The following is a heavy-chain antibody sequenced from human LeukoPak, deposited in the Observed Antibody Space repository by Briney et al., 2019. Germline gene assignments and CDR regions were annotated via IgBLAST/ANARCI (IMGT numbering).Heavy chain of an antibody. V-gene: IGHV3-33*01. CDR3: ARWDAYCNGGNCYFGGFAFDI. D-gene: IGHD2-15*01. CDR1: GFTFSSFG. Sequence: GGSLRLSCAASGFTFSSFGMHWVRQAPGKGLEWVADIWFDGKNEHFADSVKGRFTISRDNSKNTMYLQINSLSAEDTAVYHCARWDAYCNGGNCYFGGFAFDIWGQGTVVTVSS. J-gene: IGHJ3*02. CDR2: IWFDGKNE.